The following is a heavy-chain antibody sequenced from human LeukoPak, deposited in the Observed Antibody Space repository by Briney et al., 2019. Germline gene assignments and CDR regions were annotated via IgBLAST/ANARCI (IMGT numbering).Heavy chain of an antibody. CDR2: IDWNSGRI. D-gene: IGHD6-6*01. V-gene: IGHV3-9*01. J-gene: IGHJ4*02. CDR1: GFTIHEHA. Sequence: SGGSLRLSWVGSGFTIHEHAMHWVRQAPGKGLEWVSGIDWNSGRIGYADSVKGRFTISRDNAKNSLYLQMNSLRAEDTAVYYCAKCKSPGSSSAGDYWGQGTLVTVSS. CDR3: AKCKSPGSSSAGDY.